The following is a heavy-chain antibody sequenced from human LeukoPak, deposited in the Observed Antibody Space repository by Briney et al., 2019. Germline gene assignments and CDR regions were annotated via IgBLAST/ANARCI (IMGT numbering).Heavy chain of an antibody. CDR2: INHSGST. Sequence: SETLSLTCAVYGGSFSGYYWSWIRQPPGKGLEWIGEINHSGSTNYNPPLKSRVTISVDTSKNQFSLKLSSVTAADTAVYYCVGSGAHDYWGQGTLVTVSS. J-gene: IGHJ4*02. CDR1: GGSFSGYY. D-gene: IGHD3-10*01. V-gene: IGHV4-34*01. CDR3: VGSGAHDY.